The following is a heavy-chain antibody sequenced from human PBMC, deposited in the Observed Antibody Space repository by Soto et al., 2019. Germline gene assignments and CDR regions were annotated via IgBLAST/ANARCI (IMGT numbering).Heavy chain of an antibody. V-gene: IGHV4-34*12. J-gene: IGHJ6*02. CDR2: IIHSEST. CDR3: ARQRPTDGRWEFANYYGMDV. CDR1: GGSFSAYY. Sequence: SETLSLTCAAYGGSFSAYYWSWVRQPPGKGLEWIGEIIHSESTKYSPSLKSRVTISVDTSKNQFSLKLSSVTAADTAVYYCARQRPTDGRWEFANYYGMDVWGQGTPVTVSS. D-gene: IGHD1-26*01.